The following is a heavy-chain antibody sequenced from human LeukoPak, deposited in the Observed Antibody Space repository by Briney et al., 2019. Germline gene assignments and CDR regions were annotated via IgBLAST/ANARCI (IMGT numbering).Heavy chain of an antibody. V-gene: IGHV3-74*01. CDR1: GFAFSSYW. CDR2: INSDGGTT. D-gene: IGHD1-26*01. J-gene: IGHJ4*02. CDR3: ARSIVGATTWFDY. Sequence: GGSLRLSCTASGFAFSSYWMHWVRLTPGKGLVWVSRINSDGGTTNYADSVKGRFTISRDNAKNTLYLQISSLRAEDTAVYFCARSIVGATTWFDYRGQGTLVAVSS.